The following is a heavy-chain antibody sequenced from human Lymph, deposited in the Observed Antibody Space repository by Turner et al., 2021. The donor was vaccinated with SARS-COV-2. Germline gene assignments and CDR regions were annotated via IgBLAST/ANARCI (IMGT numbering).Heavy chain of an antibody. CDR1: GFTFSSHG. CDR3: AREGVVGATSGLDY. D-gene: IGHD1-26*01. V-gene: IGHV3-33*01. CDR2: IWYDGSNK. J-gene: IGHJ4*02. Sequence: QVQLVESGGGVVQPGRSLRLSCAASGFTFSSHGMHWVREAPGKGLVWVAVIWYDGSNKYHEDSVKGRFTISRDNSKNTLYLQMNSLRAEDTAVYYCAREGVVGATSGLDYWGQGTLVTVSS.